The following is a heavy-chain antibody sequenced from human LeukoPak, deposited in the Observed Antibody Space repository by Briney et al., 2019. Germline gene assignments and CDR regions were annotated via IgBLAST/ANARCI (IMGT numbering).Heavy chain of an antibody. D-gene: IGHD3-22*01. J-gene: IGHJ4*02. V-gene: IGHV1-46*01. CDR1: GYPFSTYW. CDR2: VNPNDGAR. Sequence: ASVKVSCKASGYPFSTYWLHWVRQAPGQGLEWMGFVNPNDGARIYAQKFQGRITMTRDTSTNTVFMELSSLRSEDTAVNYCARGLYYYDRSTYDDFDYWGQGTLVTVSS. CDR3: ARGLYYYDRSTYDDFDY.